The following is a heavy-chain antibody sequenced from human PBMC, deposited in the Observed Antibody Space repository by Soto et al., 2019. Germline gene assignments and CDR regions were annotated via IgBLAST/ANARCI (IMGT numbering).Heavy chain of an antibody. CDR3: ARDGIQFWLSGRHRFDP. Sequence: SETLSLTCTVSGGSISSGNYYWSWIRQSPGKGLEWIGYIYSTGSSYYNPSLRSRVSMSVDTSKNQFSLNLSSVTAADTAVYFCARDGIQFWLSGRHRFDPSGQGTLVTAP. V-gene: IGHV4-30-4*01. CDR2: IYSTGSS. D-gene: IGHD5-18*01. CDR1: GGSISSGNYY. J-gene: IGHJ5*02.